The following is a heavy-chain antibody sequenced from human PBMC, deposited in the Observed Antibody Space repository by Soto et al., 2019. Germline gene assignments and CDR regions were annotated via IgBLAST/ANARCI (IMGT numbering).Heavy chain of an antibody. CDR1: GGSISSGGYS. Sequence: SETLSPTCAVSGGSISSGGYSWSWIRQPPGKGLEWIGYIYHSGNIYYNPSLKSRVTISVDTSKNQFSLKLSSVTAADTAVYYCTGAYYDIDGYILQHWCQGTSVIVS. D-gene: IGHD3-22*01. V-gene: IGHV4-30-2*01. CDR3: TGAYYDIDGYILQH. J-gene: IGHJ1*01. CDR2: IYHSGNI.